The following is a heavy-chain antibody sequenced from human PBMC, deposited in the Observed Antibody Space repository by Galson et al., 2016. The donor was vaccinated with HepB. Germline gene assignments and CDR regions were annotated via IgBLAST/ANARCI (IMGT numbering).Heavy chain of an antibody. D-gene: IGHD3-16*01. J-gene: IGHJ2*01. CDR3: AKIDDSRWYFDL. V-gene: IGHV3-7*03. CDR2: IKYDGNEK. Sequence: SLRLSCAASGFTFRNHWMSWIRQAPGEGLEWVANIKYDGNEKYYVESMKGRFTVSRDNTRDSLYLQMNSLRADDTAVYYCAKIDDSRWYFDLWGRGTLVTVSS. CDR1: GFTFRNHW.